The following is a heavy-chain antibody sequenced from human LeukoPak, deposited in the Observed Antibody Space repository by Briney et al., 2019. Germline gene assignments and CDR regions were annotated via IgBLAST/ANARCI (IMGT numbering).Heavy chain of an antibody. CDR2: IRYDGSYK. J-gene: IGHJ4*02. CDR3: AKEGSGSYWLPGIY. CDR1: GFTFSSND. D-gene: IGHD3-10*01. Sequence: KSGGSLRLSCAASGFTFSSNDMHWVRQAPGKGLEWVAFIRYDGSYKYYADSVKGRFTISRDNSENTLYLQMNSLRGEDTAVYYCAKEGSGSYWLPGIYWGQGTLVTVSS. V-gene: IGHV3-30*02.